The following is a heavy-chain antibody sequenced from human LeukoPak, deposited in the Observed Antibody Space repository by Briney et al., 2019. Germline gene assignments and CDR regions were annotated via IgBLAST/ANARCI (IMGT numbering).Heavy chain of an antibody. CDR1: GFTFSSYS. V-gene: IGHV3-48*01. Sequence: GGSLRLSCAASGFTFSSYSMNWVRQAPGKGLEWVSYISSSSSTIYYADSVKGRFTISRDNAKNSLYLQMNSLRAEDTAVYYCARLRGYGYYYNGMDVWGQGTTVTVSS. CDR3: ARLRGYGYYYNGMDV. CDR2: ISSSSSTI. J-gene: IGHJ6*02. D-gene: IGHD3-16*01.